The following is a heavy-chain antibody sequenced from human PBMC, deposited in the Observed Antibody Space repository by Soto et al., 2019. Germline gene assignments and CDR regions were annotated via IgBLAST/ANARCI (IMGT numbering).Heavy chain of an antibody. D-gene: IGHD3-10*01. CDR3: GRTYGSGSYYKDSGYYYYYGMDV. V-gene: IGHV4-4*02. CDR1: GGYISSSNL. Sequence: SETLSLTCAVSGGYISSSNLWSWVRQPPGKGLEWIGEIYHSGSTNYNPSLKSRVTISVDKSKNQFSLKLSSVTAADTAVYYCGRTYGSGSYYKDSGYYYYYGMDVWGQGTTVTVSS. J-gene: IGHJ6*02. CDR2: IYHSGST.